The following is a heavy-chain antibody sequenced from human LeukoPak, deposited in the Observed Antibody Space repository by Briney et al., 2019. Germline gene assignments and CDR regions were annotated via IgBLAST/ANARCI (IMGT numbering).Heavy chain of an antibody. V-gene: IGHV4-34*01. CDR1: GGSFSGYY. CDR2: INQSGST. J-gene: IGHJ6*02. D-gene: IGHD2-2*01. CDR3: ARGYCSSTSCYFWGYYYGMDV. Sequence: PSETLSLTCAVYGGSFSGYYWSWMPQPPGKGLEWIGEINQSGSTKYNPSLKSRVTISVDTSKNQFSLKLSSVTAADTAVYYCARGYCSSTSCYFWGYYYGMDVWGQGTTVTVSS.